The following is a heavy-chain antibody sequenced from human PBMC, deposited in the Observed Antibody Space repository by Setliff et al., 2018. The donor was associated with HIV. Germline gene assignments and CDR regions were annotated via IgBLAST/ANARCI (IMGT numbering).Heavy chain of an antibody. D-gene: IGHD3-22*01. CDR1: GGSIISSSYY. J-gene: IGHJ6*03. V-gene: IGHV4-39*01. Sequence: PSETLSLTCTVSGGSIISSSYYWGWIRQPPGKGLEWIGTMYYRGTTYNNPSLKSRVTFSADTSKNQFSLNLKFEDTAVYYCARARRDSYDRGRRNHYYIDVWGKGTTVTVSS. CDR3: ARARRDSYDRGRRNHYYIDV. CDR2: MYYRGTT.